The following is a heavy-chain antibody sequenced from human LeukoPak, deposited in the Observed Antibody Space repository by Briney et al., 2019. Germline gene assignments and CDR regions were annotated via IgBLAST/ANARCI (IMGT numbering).Heavy chain of an antibody. CDR1: GGTFSSSA. CDR3: ARTMVRGVSLEDMDV. CDR2: IIPIFGTA. D-gene: IGHD3-10*01. V-gene: IGHV1-69*05. J-gene: IGHJ6*03. Sequence: SVKVSCKASGGTFSSSAISWVRQAPGQGLEWMGRIIPIFGTANYAQKFQGRVTITTDESTSTAYMELSSLRSEDTAVYYCARTMVRGVSLEDMDVWGKGTTVTVSS.